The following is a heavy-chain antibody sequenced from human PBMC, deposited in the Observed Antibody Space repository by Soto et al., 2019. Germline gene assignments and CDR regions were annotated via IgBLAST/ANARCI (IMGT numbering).Heavy chain of an antibody. Sequence: SVKVSCKASGGTFSSYSISWVRQAPGQGLEWMGRIIPILGIANYAQKFQGRVTITRDTSTSTAYMELSSLRSEDTAVYYCARNGNSGSYNYYYGMDVWGQGTTVTVSS. CDR1: GGTFSSYS. V-gene: IGHV1-69*02. CDR3: ARNGNSGSYNYYYGMDV. D-gene: IGHD1-26*01. CDR2: IIPILGIA. J-gene: IGHJ6*02.